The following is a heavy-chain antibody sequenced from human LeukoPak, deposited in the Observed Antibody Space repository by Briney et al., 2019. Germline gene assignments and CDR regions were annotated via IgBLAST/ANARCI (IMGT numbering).Heavy chain of an antibody. Sequence: GGSLRLSCAASGFTFSSYAMHWVCQAPGKGLEWVAVISYDGSNKYYADSVKGRFTISRDNSKNTLYLQMNSLRAEDTAVYYCARDHTAVVVPAAIFLAPIGSEKRTPYFDYWGQGTLVTVSS. J-gene: IGHJ4*02. V-gene: IGHV3-30-3*01. CDR3: ARDHTAVVVPAAIFLAPIGSEKRTPYFDY. CDR2: ISYDGSNK. D-gene: IGHD2-2*01. CDR1: GFTFSSYA.